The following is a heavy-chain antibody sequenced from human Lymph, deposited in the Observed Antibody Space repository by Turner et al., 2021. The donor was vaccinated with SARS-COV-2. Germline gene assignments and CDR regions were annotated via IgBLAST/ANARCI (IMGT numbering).Heavy chain of an antibody. CDR3: ATKYCSGGSCSYFDY. CDR1: GGSITSNFW. J-gene: IGHJ4*02. V-gene: IGHV4-4*02. CDR2: IYHSGNT. D-gene: IGHD2-15*01. Sequence: QLQLQESGPGLASPSGTLSLISAVSGGSITSNFWWTWVRQPPGKGLEWIGEIYHSGNTNYNPSLKRRVTISVDKSKNQFSLKLSSVTAADTAVYYCATKYCSGGSCSYFDYWGQGTLVTVSS.